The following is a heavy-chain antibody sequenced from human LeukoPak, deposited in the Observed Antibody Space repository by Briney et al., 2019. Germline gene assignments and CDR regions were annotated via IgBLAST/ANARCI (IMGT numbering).Heavy chain of an antibody. V-gene: IGHV3-23*01. CDR1: GFIFGSFW. CDR2: ISGSGGST. J-gene: IGHJ4*02. Sequence: GGSLRLSCEASGFIFGSFWMNWVRQAPGKGLEWVSAISGSGGSTYYADSVKGRFTISRDNSKNTLYLQMNSLRAEDTAVYYCAKDLVLNYYGSGSYSFDYWGQGTLVTVSS. CDR3: AKDLVLNYYGSGSYSFDY. D-gene: IGHD3-10*01.